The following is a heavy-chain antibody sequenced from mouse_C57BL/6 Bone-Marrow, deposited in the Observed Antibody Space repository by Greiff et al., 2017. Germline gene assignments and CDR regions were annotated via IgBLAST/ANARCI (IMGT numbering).Heavy chain of an antibody. CDR3: ARHGAFSDGYYVAMDY. Sequence: EVMLVESGGGLVQPGGSLKLSCAASGFTFSDYYMYWVRQTPEKRLEWVAYISNGGGSTDYPDTVKGRFTISRDNAKNTLYLQMSRLKSEDTAMYYCARHGAFSDGYYVAMDYWGQGTSVTVSS. CDR1: GFTFSDYY. J-gene: IGHJ4*01. CDR2: ISNGGGST. V-gene: IGHV5-12*01. D-gene: IGHD2-3*01.